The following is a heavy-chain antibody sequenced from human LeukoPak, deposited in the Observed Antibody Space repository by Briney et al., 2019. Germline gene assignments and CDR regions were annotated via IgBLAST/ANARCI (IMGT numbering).Heavy chain of an antibody. V-gene: IGHV1-3*01. J-gene: IGHJ4*02. Sequence: GASVKVSCKASGYTFTSYAMHWVRQAPGQRLEWMGWINAGNGNTKYSQKFQGRVTITRDTSTSTAYMELRSLRSDDTAVYYCARDSGSYHFDYWGQGTLVTVSS. CDR3: ARDSGSYHFDY. D-gene: IGHD1-26*01. CDR2: INAGNGNT. CDR1: GYTFTSYA.